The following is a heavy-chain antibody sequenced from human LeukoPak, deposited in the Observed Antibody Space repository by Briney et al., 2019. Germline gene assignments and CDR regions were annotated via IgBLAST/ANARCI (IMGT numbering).Heavy chain of an antibody. Sequence: ASVKVSCKASGYTFTSYGISWVRQAPGQGLEWMGWISAYNANTNYAQKLQGRVTMTTDTSTSTAYMELRSLRSDDTAVYYCARDRMPSIAAAGTVYYYYGMDVWGQGTTVTVSS. CDR2: ISAYNANT. D-gene: IGHD6-13*01. CDR1: GYTFTSYG. CDR3: ARDRMPSIAAAGTVYYYYGMDV. V-gene: IGHV1-18*01. J-gene: IGHJ6*02.